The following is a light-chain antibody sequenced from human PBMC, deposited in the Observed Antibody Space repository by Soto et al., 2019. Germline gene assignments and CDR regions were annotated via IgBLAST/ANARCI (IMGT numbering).Light chain of an antibody. Sequence: DIQLTQSPSSLSASVGDRVSVSCLAIQDINSYLNWYQQKPGKAPKLLIYQASNLETGVPSRFSGNGSGTDFVFTISSLQPEDIETYYCQQFDTHPITFGPGTRLEIK. CDR2: QAS. V-gene: IGKV1-33*01. J-gene: IGKJ5*01. CDR1: QDINSY. CDR3: QQFDTHPIT.